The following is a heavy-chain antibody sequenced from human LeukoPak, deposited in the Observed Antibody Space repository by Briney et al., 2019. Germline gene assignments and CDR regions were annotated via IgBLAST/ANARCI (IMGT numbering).Heavy chain of an antibody. CDR1: VFTFTNNC. CDR3: AKYLSRAFDC. J-gene: IGHJ4*02. Sequence: RGCLRLSCVEPVFTFTNNCMASVCHTPGERPEVVAQINHDGRHTGYVDSVKGRFTISRDNAKSSLYLQLNSLRAEDTAMYYCAKYLSRAFDCWGQGSLITVSS. V-gene: IGHV3-7*02. CDR2: INHDGRHT. D-gene: IGHD2/OR15-2a*01.